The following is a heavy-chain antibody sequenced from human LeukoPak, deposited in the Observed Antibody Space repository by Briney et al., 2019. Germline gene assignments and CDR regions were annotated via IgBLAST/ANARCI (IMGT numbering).Heavy chain of an antibody. D-gene: IGHD2-15*01. CDR3: ARARYIEVPFDY. J-gene: IGHJ4*02. CDR1: RFTFSDYY. CDR2: ISGSGSTI. Sequence: GGSLRLSCAASRFTFSDYYMSWIRQAPGKGLEWISYISGSGSTIYYADSVKGRFTISRDNAKNSLYLQINSLRADDTAVYYCARARYIEVPFDYWGQGTLVTVSS. V-gene: IGHV3-11*01.